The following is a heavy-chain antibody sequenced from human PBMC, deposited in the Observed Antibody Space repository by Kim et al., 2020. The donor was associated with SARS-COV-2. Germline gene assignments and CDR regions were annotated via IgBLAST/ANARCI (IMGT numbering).Heavy chain of an antibody. Sequence: VQGRFTIYRDNSKNTLYLQMNSLRAEDTAVYYCAKGHVVVVAARDGMDVWGQGTTVTVSS. CDR3: AKGHVVVVAARDGMDV. D-gene: IGHD2-15*01. J-gene: IGHJ6*02. V-gene: IGHV3-30*02.